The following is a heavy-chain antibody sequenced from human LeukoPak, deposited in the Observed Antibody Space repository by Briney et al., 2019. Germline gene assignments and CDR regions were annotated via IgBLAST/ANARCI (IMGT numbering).Heavy chain of an antibody. V-gene: IGHV1-3*01. CDR2: INAGNGNT. CDR1: GCIFTDYA. J-gene: IGHJ4*02. Sequence: ASVKVSCKASGCIFTDYAINWVRQAPGERLEWMGWINAGNGNTKYSQKFQGRVTITRDRSASTAYMELNSLRSEDTAVYYCARGRWSTTTASYYFDSWGQGSLVTVS. CDR3: ARGRWSTTTASYYFDS. D-gene: IGHD5/OR15-5a*01.